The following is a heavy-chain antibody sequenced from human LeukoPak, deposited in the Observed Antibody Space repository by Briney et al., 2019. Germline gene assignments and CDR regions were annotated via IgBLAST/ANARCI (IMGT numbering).Heavy chain of an antibody. CDR2: INHSGST. J-gene: IGHJ3*02. CDR1: GGSFSGYY. D-gene: IGHD3-16*02. Sequence: TSETLSLTCAVYGGSFSGYYWSWIRQPPGKGLEWIGEINHSGSTNYNPSLKSRVTISVDTSKNQFSLKLSSVTDADTAVYYCARGQLPFIWGQGTMVTVSS. CDR3: ARGQLPFI. V-gene: IGHV4-34*01.